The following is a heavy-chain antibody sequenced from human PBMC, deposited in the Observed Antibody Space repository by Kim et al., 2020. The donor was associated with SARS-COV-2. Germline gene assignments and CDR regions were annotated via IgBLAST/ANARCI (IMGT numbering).Heavy chain of an antibody. CDR2: IYPGDSSL. V-gene: IGHV5-51*01. CDR1: GYKFSNYW. CDR3: ARGLRDSSSWYQY. D-gene: IGHD6-13*01. Sequence: GESLKISCRGSGYKFSNYWIGWVRQMPGKGLEWMGIIYPGDSSLRYGPSFEGRVTMSVDKSFSTAYLQWSSLKASDTAFYYCARGLRDSSSWYQYWGQGTLVTVSS. J-gene: IGHJ4*02.